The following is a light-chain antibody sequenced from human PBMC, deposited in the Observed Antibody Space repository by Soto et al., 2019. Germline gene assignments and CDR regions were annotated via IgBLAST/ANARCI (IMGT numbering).Light chain of an antibody. J-gene: IGKJ2*01. Sequence: EIVMTQSPATLSVSPGERATLSCRASQSVSSNLAWYQHKPGQAPRLLIYGASTRATGIPARFSGSGSGTEFTLTISSLQSEDFAVYYCQQYHNWPYTFGQGTKLEIK. CDR3: QQYHNWPYT. CDR1: QSVSSN. CDR2: GAS. V-gene: IGKV3-15*01.